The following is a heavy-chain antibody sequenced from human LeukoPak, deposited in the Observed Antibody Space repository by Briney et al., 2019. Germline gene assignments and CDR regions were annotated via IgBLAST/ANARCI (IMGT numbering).Heavy chain of an antibody. CDR2: ISSSGSTI. Sequence: GGSLRLSCAASGFTFSDYYMSWIRQAPGKGLEWVSYISSSGSTIYYADSVKGRFTISRDNAKNSLYLQMNSLRAEDTAVYYCAREVRIAAWVWFDPWGQGTLVTVSS. J-gene: IGHJ5*02. CDR3: AREVRIAAWVWFDP. V-gene: IGHV3-11*01. CDR1: GFTFSDYY. D-gene: IGHD6-13*01.